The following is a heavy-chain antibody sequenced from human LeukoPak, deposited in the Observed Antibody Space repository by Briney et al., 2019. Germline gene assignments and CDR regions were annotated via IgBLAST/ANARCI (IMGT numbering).Heavy chain of an antibody. CDR1: GFPFSDYY. J-gene: IGHJ4*02. CDR2: ISSSGSTI. CDR3: ARYYSASSSSRFDY. V-gene: IGHV3-11*01. D-gene: IGHD6-13*01. Sequence: GGSLRLSCAASGFPFSDYYMSWLRHAPGKGLEWVSYISSSGSTIKYADSVKGRFTISRDNAKNSLYLQMNSLRAEDTAVYYCARYYSASSSSRFDYWDQGTLVTVSS.